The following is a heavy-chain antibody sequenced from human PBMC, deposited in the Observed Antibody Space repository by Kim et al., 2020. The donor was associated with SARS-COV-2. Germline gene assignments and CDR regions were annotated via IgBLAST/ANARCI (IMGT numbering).Heavy chain of an antibody. CDR3: ARGAGGNGLDV. D-gene: IGHD1-26*01. CDR2: IRNSDGTK. J-gene: IGHJ6*02. CDR1: GFMFSNSA. V-gene: IGHV3-23*01. Sequence: GGSLRLSCAASGFMFSNSAMSWVRQAPGKGLEWVSRIRNSDGTKYYAGSVKGRFTISRDNSKNTLYLEMNSLRAEDTAVYYCARGAGGNGLDVWGQGTT.